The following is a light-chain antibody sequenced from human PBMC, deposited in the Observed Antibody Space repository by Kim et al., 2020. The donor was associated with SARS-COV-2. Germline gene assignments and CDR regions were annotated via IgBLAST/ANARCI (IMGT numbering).Light chain of an antibody. CDR2: RNN. CDR3: AAWDDSLSTYVV. CDR1: SSNIGSNY. Sequence: QRVTISFSGSSSNIGSNYLYWYQQLPGTAPKLLIYRNNQRSSGVPDRFSGSKSGTSASLAISGLRSEDEADYYCAAWDDSLSTYVVFGGGTKLTVL. V-gene: IGLV1-47*01. J-gene: IGLJ2*01.